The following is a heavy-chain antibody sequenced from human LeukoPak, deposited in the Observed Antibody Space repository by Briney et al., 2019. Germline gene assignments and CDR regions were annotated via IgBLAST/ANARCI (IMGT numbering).Heavy chain of an antibody. V-gene: IGHV3-23*01. CDR3: AKGRPSIS. Sequence: GGSLRLSCAASGFTFSIYAMSWVRQARGKGLEWVSTISDSCGGTHYADSAKGRFTISRDNSKNRLYLQMNSLRAEDTAVYYCAKGRPSISGGQGTLVTVSS. CDR2: ISDSCGGT. J-gene: IGHJ4*02. D-gene: IGHD2-15*01. CDR1: GFTFSIYA.